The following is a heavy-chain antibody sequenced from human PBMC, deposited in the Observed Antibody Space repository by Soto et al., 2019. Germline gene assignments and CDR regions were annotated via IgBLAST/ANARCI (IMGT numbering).Heavy chain of an antibody. D-gene: IGHD6-13*01. V-gene: IGHV3-11*05. CDR2: ISSSSSYT. J-gene: IGHJ4*02. Sequence: QVQLVESGGGLVKPGGSLRLSCAASGFTFSDYYMSWIRQAPGEGLEWVSYISSSSSYTNYADSMKGRFTISRDNAKNSLYLQMNSLRAEDTAVYYCARSPWGYSNSLDYWGQGTLVTVSS. CDR1: GFTFSDYY. CDR3: ARSPWGYSNSLDY.